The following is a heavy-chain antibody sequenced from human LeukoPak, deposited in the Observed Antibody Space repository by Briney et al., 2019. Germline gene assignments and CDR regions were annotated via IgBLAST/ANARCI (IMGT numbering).Heavy chain of an antibody. J-gene: IGHJ6*03. CDR1: GGSISSGGYY. CDR3: ARDAIVPHGCSSTSCYLSYYYYMDV. D-gene: IGHD2-2*01. Sequence: SETLSLTCTVSGGSISSGGYYWSWIRQPPGKGLEWIGYIYHSGSTYYNPSLKSRVTISVDRSKNQFSLKLSSVTAADTAVYYCARDAIVPHGCSSTSCYLSYYYYMDVWGKGTTVTVSS. CDR2: IYHSGST. V-gene: IGHV4-30-2*01.